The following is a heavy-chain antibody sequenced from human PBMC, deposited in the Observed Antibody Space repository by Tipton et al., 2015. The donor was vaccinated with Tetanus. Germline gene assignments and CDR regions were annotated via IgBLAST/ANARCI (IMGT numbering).Heavy chain of an antibody. D-gene: IGHD6-6*01. CDR1: RGSINSGTFY. V-gene: IGHV4-31*03. Sequence: TLSLTCTVSRGSINSGTFYWDWIRQHPGKGLEWIGYIYYSGDTYINPSLKSRVTMSVDTSKNQISLNLSSVTAADTAVYYCARGQGGGRVVRLNWFDPWGQGALVTVSS. J-gene: IGHJ5*02. CDR2: IYYSGDT. CDR3: ARGQGGGRVVRLNWFDP.